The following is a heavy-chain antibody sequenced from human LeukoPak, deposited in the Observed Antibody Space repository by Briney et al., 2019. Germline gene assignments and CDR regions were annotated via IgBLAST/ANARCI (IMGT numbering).Heavy chain of an antibody. CDR2: IKQDGSEK. J-gene: IGHJ3*02. CDR3: ARDMGSGWRPDAFDI. D-gene: IGHD6-19*01. V-gene: IGHV3-7*01. Sequence: PGGSLRLSCAASGFIFSSCWMAWVRQAPGKGLEWVANIKQDGSEKYYVDSVKGRFTVSRDNTKSSLYLQMNSLRTEDTAVYYCARDMGSGWRPDAFDIWGQGTMVTVSS. CDR1: GFIFSSCW.